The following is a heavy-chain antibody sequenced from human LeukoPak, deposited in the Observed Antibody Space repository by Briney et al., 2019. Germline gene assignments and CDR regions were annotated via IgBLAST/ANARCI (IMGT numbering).Heavy chain of an antibody. J-gene: IGHJ4*02. CDR3: AKSPPNSNYLDY. V-gene: IGHV4-4*07. CDR2: IYTSETT. Sequence: SQTLSLTCTVSGGSISSYYWSWIRQTAGKGLEWIARIYTSETTNYNPSLKSRVTMSVDRSRNQFSLKLSSVTAADTAVYYCAKSPPNSNYLDYWGQGTLVTVSS. CDR1: GGSISSYY. D-gene: IGHD4-11*01.